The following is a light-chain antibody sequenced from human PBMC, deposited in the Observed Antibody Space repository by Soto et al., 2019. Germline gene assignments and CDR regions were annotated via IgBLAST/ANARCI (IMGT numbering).Light chain of an antibody. Sequence: QSALTQPASVSGSPGQSITISCTGTSSDVGSYNLVSWYQQHPGKAPKLMIYEVSKRPSGVSNRFSGSKSGNTASLTISGLQAEDEADYYCCSYAGSSIGVFGTGTQLTVL. CDR3: CSYAGSSIGV. J-gene: IGLJ1*01. V-gene: IGLV2-23*02. CDR1: SSDVGSYNL. CDR2: EVS.